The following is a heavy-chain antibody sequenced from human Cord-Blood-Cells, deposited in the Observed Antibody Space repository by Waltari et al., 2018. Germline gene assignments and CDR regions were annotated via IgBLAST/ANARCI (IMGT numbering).Heavy chain of an antibody. CDR1: GFTFSSDS. Sequence: EVQLVESGGGLVKPGGSRRLCCAASGFTFSSDSMNWVRQAPGKGLEWVSSISSSSSYIYYADSVKGRFTISRDNAKNSLYLQMNSLRAEDTAVYYCTKRPGMDVWGQGTTVTVSS. J-gene: IGHJ6*02. V-gene: IGHV3-21*01. CDR3: TKRPGMDV. CDR2: ISSSSSYI.